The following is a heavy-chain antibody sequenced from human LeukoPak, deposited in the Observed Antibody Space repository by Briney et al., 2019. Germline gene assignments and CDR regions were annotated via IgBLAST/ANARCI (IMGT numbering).Heavy chain of an antibody. CDR1: GYTFTSYA. Sequence: ASVTVSCTASGYTFTSYAMNWVRQAPGQGLEWMGWINTNTGNPTYAQGFTGRFVFSLDTSVSTAYLQISSLKAEDTAVYYCAREGGLYSSSSSWGLFDYWGQGTLVTVSS. CDR3: AREGGLYSSSSSWGLFDY. D-gene: IGHD6-6*01. V-gene: IGHV7-4-1*02. J-gene: IGHJ4*02. CDR2: INTNTGNP.